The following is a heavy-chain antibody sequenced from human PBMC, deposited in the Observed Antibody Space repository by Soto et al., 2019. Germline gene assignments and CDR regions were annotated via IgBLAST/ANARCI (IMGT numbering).Heavy chain of an antibody. CDR2: ITATGDRT. D-gene: IGHD3-22*01. CDR3: ATMNGYFEY. J-gene: IGHJ4*02. CDR1: GFRFSSYS. V-gene: IGHV3-23*01. Sequence: GSLRLSCADSGFRFSSYSMSWVRQTPGKGLEWVAAITATGDRTYYADSVTGRFTISRDNSKKTHYLQMTSLRAEDTAMYYCATMNGYFEYWGQGTPVTVSS.